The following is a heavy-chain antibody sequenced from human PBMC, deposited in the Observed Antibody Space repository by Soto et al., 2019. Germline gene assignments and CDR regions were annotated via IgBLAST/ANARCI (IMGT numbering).Heavy chain of an antibody. CDR3: TTFWSGYYTAGYAFDI. Sequence: EWVGRIKSKTDGGTTDYAAPVKGRFTISRDDSKNTLYLQMNSLKTEDTAVYYCTTFWSGYYTAGYAFDIWGQGTMVTVSS. CDR2: IKSKTDGGTT. D-gene: IGHD3-3*01. V-gene: IGHV3-15*01. J-gene: IGHJ3*02.